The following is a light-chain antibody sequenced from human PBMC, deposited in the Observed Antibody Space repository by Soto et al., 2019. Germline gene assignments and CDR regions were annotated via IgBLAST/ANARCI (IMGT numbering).Light chain of an antibody. CDR2: EVT. V-gene: IGLV2-14*01. J-gene: IGLJ3*02. CDR1: SSDVGGYNH. CDR3: TSYTVRKSWV. Sequence: QAASVTGSPGQSITISCTGTSSDVGGYNHVSWYQQYPGTAPKLIIYEVTNRPSGVSDRFSGSKSGNTASLTISGLQPEDEADYYCTSYTVRKSWVFGGGTKLTVL.